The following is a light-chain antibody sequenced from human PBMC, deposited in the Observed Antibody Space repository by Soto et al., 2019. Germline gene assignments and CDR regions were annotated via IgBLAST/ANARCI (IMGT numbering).Light chain of an antibody. CDR3: SSYAGSNNFVV. CDR1: SSDGGGYNY. V-gene: IGLV2-8*01. J-gene: IGLJ2*01. CDR2: EVT. Sequence: QSALTQPPSASGSPGQSVTISCTGTSSDGGGYNYVSWYQQRPGKAPKLMIYEVTKRPSGVPHRFSGSKSGNTASLTVSGLQAEDEADYYCSSYAGSNNFVVFGGGTKVTVL.